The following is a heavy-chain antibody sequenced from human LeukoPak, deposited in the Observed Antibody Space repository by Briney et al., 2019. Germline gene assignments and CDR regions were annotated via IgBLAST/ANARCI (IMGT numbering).Heavy chain of an antibody. Sequence: GGSLGLSCAASGFTFSSYTMSWVRQAPGKGLEWVSAISGSGGSTYYADSVKGRFTISRDNSKNSLYLQMNSLRAEDTAVYYCAKCGMSITAMVKPFDYWGQGTLVTVSS. V-gene: IGHV3-23*01. J-gene: IGHJ4*02. D-gene: IGHD5-18*01. CDR1: GFTFSSYT. CDR3: AKCGMSITAMVKPFDY. CDR2: ISGSGGST.